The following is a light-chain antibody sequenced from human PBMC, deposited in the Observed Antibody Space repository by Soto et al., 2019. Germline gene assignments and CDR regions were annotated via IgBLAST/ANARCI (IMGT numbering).Light chain of an antibody. CDR1: QSVSSSY. Sequence: EIVLTQSPGTLSLSPGERATLSCRASQSVSSSYLAWYQQKPGQAPRLLIYGASSRATGIPDRFSGSGSGTDFTLTISRLEPEDFAVYYGQQYDTSPWTFGQGTKVEIK. CDR3: QQYDTSPWT. J-gene: IGKJ1*01. CDR2: GAS. V-gene: IGKV3-20*01.